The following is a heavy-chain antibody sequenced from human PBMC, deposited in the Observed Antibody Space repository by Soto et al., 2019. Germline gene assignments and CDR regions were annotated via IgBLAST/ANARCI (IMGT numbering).Heavy chain of an antibody. V-gene: IGHV1-69*01. J-gene: IGHJ4*02. Sequence: QVQLVQSGAEVKKTGSSVKVSCKASGGTFSTSGISWVRQAPGQGLEWMGGIIPFFGTANYAQKFQDRMTITAHEYTTTVYMDLRSLRSDDTAMYYCARSAPMDAGDKYYFDFWGQGALVTVSS. CDR1: GGTFSTSG. D-gene: IGHD3-16*01. CDR3: ARSAPMDAGDKYYFDF. CDR2: IIPFFGTA.